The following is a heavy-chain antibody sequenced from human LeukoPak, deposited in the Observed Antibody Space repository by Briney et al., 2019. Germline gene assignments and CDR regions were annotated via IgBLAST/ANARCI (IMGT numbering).Heavy chain of an antibody. CDR1: GFTFSDYW. V-gene: IGHV3-7*01. CDR3: AKVGAWELQRVFEN. D-gene: IGHD1-26*01. CDR2: VGRDGSEK. J-gene: IGHJ4*02. Sequence: GGSLRLSCVASGFTFSDYWMTWVRQVPGKGLEWVANVGRDGSEKNYVDSVKGRFTTSRDNAKKSLYLEMNSLRVEDTALYYCAKVGAWELQRVFENWGQGTLVTVSS.